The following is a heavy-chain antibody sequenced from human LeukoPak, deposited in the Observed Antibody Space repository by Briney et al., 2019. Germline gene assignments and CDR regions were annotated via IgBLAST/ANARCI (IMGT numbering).Heavy chain of an antibody. J-gene: IGHJ4*02. D-gene: IGHD5-12*01. Sequence: TGGSLRLSCAASGFTFSNYAMSWVRQAPGKGLEWVSFIHIGGGTYHADSVRGRFIISRDNSRNTLNLQMNSLRVEDTAIYYCAKDLRPDGAYDLDKWGQGTLVIVSS. CDR1: GFTFSNYA. CDR3: AKDLRPDGAYDLDK. V-gene: IGHV3-23*01. CDR2: IHIGGGT.